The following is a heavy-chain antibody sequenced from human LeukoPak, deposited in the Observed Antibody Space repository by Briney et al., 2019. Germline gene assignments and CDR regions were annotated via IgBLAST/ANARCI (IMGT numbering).Heavy chain of an antibody. CDR1: GGSISSHY. CDR3: ARGGPTVTNEFDY. D-gene: IGHD4-17*01. CDR2: IYYSGST. V-gene: IGHV4-59*11. J-gene: IGHJ4*02. Sequence: ASETLSLTCTVSGGSISSHYWSWIRQPPGKGLEWIGYIYYSGSTNYNPSLKSRVTISVDTSKNQFSLKLSSVTAADTAVYYCARGGPTVTNEFDYWGQGTLVTVSS.